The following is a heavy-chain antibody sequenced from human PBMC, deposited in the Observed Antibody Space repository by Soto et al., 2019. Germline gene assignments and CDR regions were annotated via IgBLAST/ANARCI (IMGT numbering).Heavy chain of an antibody. CDR1: GFTFDDYG. CDR3: ARGRVVVTAGYYYGMDV. D-gene: IGHD3-22*01. CDR2: INWNGGST. V-gene: IGHV3-20*04. J-gene: IGHJ6*02. Sequence: EVQLVESGGGVVRPGGSLRLSCAASGFTFDDYGMSWVRQAPGKGLEWVSGINWNGGSTGYADSVKGRFTISRDNANSSLYLQMNSLRAEDTALYYCARGRVVVTAGYYYGMDVWGQGTTVTVSS.